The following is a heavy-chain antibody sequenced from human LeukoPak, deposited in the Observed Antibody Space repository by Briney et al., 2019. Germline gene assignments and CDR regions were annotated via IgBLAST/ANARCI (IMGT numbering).Heavy chain of an antibody. CDR1: GGSISSYY. Sequence: PSETLSLTCTVSGGSISSYYWSWIRQPAGKGLEWIGRIYTSGSTNYNPSLKSRVTMSVDTSKNQFSLKLSSVTAADTAVYYCAREAYYYDSSGYPTPNYYYYYMDVWGKGTTVTVSS. CDR2: IYTSGST. CDR3: AREAYYYDSSGYPTPNYYYYYMDV. V-gene: IGHV4-4*07. D-gene: IGHD3-22*01. J-gene: IGHJ6*03.